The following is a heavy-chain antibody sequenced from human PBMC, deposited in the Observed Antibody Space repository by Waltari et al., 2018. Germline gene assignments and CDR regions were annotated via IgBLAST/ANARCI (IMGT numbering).Heavy chain of an antibody. V-gene: IGHV3-64D*06. CDR3: VKAELTRTLFGLAPHY. J-gene: IGHJ4*02. CDR2: ITPNGDNT. Sequence: VKLVEAGGGLVQSGGSLRLSCSAFDFISHSYVMHWARPSPGKSVKHISAITPNGDNTYYTDSVKGRFTISRDNSRDTLYLQMTSLRPEDTATYYCVKAELTRTLFGLAPHYWGQGTLVTVSS. CDR1: DFISHSYV. D-gene: IGHD1-7*01.